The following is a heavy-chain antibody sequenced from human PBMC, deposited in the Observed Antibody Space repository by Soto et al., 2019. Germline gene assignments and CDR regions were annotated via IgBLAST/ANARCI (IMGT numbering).Heavy chain of an antibody. V-gene: IGHV3-23*01. J-gene: IGHJ4*02. CDR2: ISGSGGST. Sequence: PGGSLRLSCAAPGFTFSSDAMSWVRQAPGKGLEWVSAISGSGGSTYYADSVKGRFTISRDNSKNTLYLQMNSLRAEDTAVYYSAKRENVVVPGDYWSQGSLVTVSS. CDR3: AKRENVVVPGDY. CDR1: GFTFSSDA. D-gene: IGHD2-2*01.